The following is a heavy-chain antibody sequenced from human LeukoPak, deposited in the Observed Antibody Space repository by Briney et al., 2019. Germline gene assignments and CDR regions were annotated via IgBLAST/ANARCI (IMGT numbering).Heavy chain of an antibody. CDR3: ARETRKYYYGSGSYVNWFDH. D-gene: IGHD3-10*01. V-gene: IGHV4-59*01. CDR1: GGSISSYY. J-gene: IGHJ5*02. Sequence: SETLSLTCTVSGGSISSYYWSWIRQPPGKGLERIGYIYYSGSTNYNPSLKSRVTISVDTSKNQFSLKLSSVTAADTAVYYCARETRKYYYGSGSYVNWFDHWGQGTLVTVSS. CDR2: IYYSGST.